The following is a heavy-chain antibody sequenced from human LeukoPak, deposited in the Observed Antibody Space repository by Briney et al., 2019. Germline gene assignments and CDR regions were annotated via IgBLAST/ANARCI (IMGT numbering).Heavy chain of an antibody. V-gene: IGHV4-34*01. D-gene: IGHD2-21*02. J-gene: IGHJ4*02. CDR1: GGSFSGYY. Sequence: SETLSLTCAVHGGSFSGYYWSWIRQPPGKGLEWIGEINHSGSTNYNPSLKSRVTISVDTSKNQFSLKLSSVTAADTAVYYCASGLRGRLRYPMGYWGQGTLVTVSS. CDR3: ASGLRGRLRYPMGY. CDR2: INHSGST.